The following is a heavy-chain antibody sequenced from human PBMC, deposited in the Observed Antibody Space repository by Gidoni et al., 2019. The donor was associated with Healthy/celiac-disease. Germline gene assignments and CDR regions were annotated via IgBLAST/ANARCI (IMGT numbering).Heavy chain of an antibody. D-gene: IGHD5-18*01. J-gene: IGHJ4*02. CDR3: ARNYSYGIDY. CDR1: VGSISSGGYS. CDR2: IYHSGST. V-gene: IGHV4-30-2*01. Sequence: QLQLQESGSGLVKPSQTLSLTCAVSVGSISSGGYSWSWIRQPPGKGLEWIGYIYHSGSTYYNPSLKSRVTISVDRSKNQFSLKLSSVTAADTAVYYCARNYSYGIDYWGQGTLVTVSS.